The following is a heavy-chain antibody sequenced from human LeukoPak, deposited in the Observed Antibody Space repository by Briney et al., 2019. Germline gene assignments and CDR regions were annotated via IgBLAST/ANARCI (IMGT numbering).Heavy chain of an antibody. CDR1: GYSFTTYW. J-gene: IGHJ5*02. V-gene: IGHV5-51*01. CDR2: IYPGDSDT. Sequence: GESLKISCKGSGYSFTTYWIGWMRQMPGKGLEWMGIIYPGDSDTRYSPSFQGQVTISADKSISTAYLQWSSLKASDTAIYYCARSYGSSWSGFDPWGQGTLVTVSS. CDR3: ARSYGSSWSGFDP. D-gene: IGHD6-13*01.